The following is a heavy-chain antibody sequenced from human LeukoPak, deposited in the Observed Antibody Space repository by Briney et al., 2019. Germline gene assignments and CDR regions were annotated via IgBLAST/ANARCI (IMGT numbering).Heavy chain of an antibody. CDR2: IYYTGST. Sequence: PSETLSLTCTVSGGSISSYYWSWIRQPPGQGLEWIGYIYYTGSTNYNPSLKSRVTISVDTSKNQFSLKLSSVTAADTAVYYCARDPSWYFDLWGRGTLVTVSS. CDR1: GGSISSYY. V-gene: IGHV4-59*01. J-gene: IGHJ2*01. CDR3: ARDPSWYFDL.